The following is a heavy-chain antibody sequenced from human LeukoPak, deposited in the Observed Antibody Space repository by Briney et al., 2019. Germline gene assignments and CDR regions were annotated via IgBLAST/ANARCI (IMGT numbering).Heavy chain of an antibody. V-gene: IGHV1-8*01. CDR3: ARRYRSGSFFVWFDP. CDR1: GYTFISYD. D-gene: IGHD6-19*01. J-gene: IGHJ5*02. Sequence: GASVKVSCKASGYTFISYDINRVRQAPGQGLEWMGWMNPKTGDTGYGQKFQGRVNMSADTSISTAYLEVSSLRSQDTAVYYCARRYRSGSFFVWFDPWGQGTQVTVSA. CDR2: MNPKTGDT.